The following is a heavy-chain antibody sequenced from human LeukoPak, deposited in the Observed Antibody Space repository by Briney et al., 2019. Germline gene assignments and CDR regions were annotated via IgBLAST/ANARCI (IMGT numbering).Heavy chain of an antibody. Sequence: GGSLRLSCAASGFTFSSYAMSWVRQAPGKGLEWVSAISGSGGSTYYADSVKGRFTISRDNSKNTLYLQMNSLRAEDTAVYYCAKDLKYSSGWAYDYCGQGTLVTVSS. CDR3: AKDLKYSSGWAYDY. CDR1: GFTFSSYA. D-gene: IGHD6-19*01. J-gene: IGHJ4*02. CDR2: ISGSGGST. V-gene: IGHV3-23*01.